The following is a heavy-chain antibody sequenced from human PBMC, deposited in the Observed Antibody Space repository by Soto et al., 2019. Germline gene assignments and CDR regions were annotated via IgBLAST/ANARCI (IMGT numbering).Heavy chain of an antibody. V-gene: IGHV3-49*03. CDR3: SRDCPCGLGDCTNGACFPNDF. D-gene: IGHD2-8*01. J-gene: IGHJ4*02. CDR2: VRTYAYGETT. CDR1: GFTFGDYA. Sequence: GGSLRLSCTTSGFTFGDYAMSWFRQTPGKGLEWVGFVRTYAYGETTEYAASVKGRFTVGRDNSRSTAYLHMSSLKTEDTGVYFCSRDCPCGLGDCTNGACFPNDFWGQGTLVTVSS.